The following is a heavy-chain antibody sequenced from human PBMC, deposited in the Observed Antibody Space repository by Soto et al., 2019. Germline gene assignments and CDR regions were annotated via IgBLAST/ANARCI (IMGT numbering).Heavy chain of an antibody. Sequence: EVQLLESGGGLVQRGGSLRLSCVGSGFTFSDHGMSWVRQAPGKGLEWVSAISGSVGSTFYADSVKGRFTISRDNSKNTLYLQMNSLRDEDTAVYYCAKDRTIAARNYDEWGQGVLVTVSS. V-gene: IGHV3-23*01. CDR1: GFTFSDHG. CDR3: AKDRTIAARNYDE. D-gene: IGHD6-6*01. CDR2: ISGSVGST. J-gene: IGHJ4*02.